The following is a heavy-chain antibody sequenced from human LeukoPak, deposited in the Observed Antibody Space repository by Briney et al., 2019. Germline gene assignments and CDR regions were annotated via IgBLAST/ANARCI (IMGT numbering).Heavy chain of an antibody. V-gene: IGHV1-46*01. Sequence: ASVKVSCKAFGYTFTSNYMHWVRQAPGQGPEWMGVISPSGGSTTYAQKFQGRVTITADKSTSTAYMELSSLRSEDTAVYYCARGGGFTMVRGVTPPTPFDYWGQGTLVTVSS. CDR3: ARGGGFTMVRGVTPPTPFDY. CDR1: GYTFTSNY. CDR2: ISPSGGST. J-gene: IGHJ4*02. D-gene: IGHD3-10*01.